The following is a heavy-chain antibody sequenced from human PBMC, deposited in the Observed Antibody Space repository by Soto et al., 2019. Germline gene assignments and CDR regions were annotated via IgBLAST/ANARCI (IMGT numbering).Heavy chain of an antibody. Sequence: QVQLVQSGGEVKKPGASVKVSCKASGYTFTIYGINWVRQAPGQGLEWMGWISPDNGNTNYAQKLQGRVTMTTDTSTSTAYMELRSLRSDDTAVYYCARPLGYIGYAGMDVWGQGTTVTVSS. J-gene: IGHJ6*02. CDR3: ARPLGYIGYAGMDV. CDR2: ISPDNGNT. D-gene: IGHD5-12*01. CDR1: GYTFTIYG. V-gene: IGHV1-18*01.